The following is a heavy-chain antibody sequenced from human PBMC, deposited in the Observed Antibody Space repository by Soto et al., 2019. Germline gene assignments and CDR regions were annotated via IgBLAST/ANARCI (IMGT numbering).Heavy chain of an antibody. CDR2: ITTYNGDT. J-gene: IGHJ3*01. CDR3: ARGRGYSLIPVVDDAVDV. CDR1: GYSFTGYG. D-gene: IGHD5-12*01. V-gene: IGHV1-18*04. Sequence: GASVKVSCKASGYSFTGYGINWVRQARGQGLQWLGRITTYNGDTNYAQNFQGRVTMTTDTSTSTTYMELRSLRSDDTAVYFCARGRGYSLIPVVDDAVDVWGQGTLVTVSS.